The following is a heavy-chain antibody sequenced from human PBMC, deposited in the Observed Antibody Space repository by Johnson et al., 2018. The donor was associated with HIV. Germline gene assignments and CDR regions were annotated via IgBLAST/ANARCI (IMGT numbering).Heavy chain of an antibody. V-gene: IGHV3-20*04. CDR3: VRVGKYCDDDCHSGVDAFDI. CDR2: TNWNGANT. CDR1: GFIFNDHG. Sequence: VQLVESGGGVVQPGRSLRLSCATSGFIFNDHGMTWVRQVPGKGLEWVCDTNWNGANTAYADSVKGRFTISRDNAKKSLYLHMNSLRVEDTALYYCVRVGKYCDDDCHSGVDAFDIWGQGTVVTVSS. D-gene: IGHD2-21*02. J-gene: IGHJ3*02.